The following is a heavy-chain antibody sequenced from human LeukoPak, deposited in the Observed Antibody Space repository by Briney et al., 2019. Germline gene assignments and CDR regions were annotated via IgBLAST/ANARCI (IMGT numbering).Heavy chain of an antibody. D-gene: IGHD1-26*01. CDR3: ARGYRVVGATRPLYYFDY. CDR2: IYYSGST. Sequence: SETLSLTCTVSGGSISSHFWSWIRQPPGKGLEWIAYIYYSGSTSYNPSLKSRVTISVDTSKKQSSLKLSSVTAADTAMYYCARGYRVVGATRPLYYFDYWGQGTLVTVSS. J-gene: IGHJ4*02. V-gene: IGHV4-59*11. CDR1: GGSISSHF.